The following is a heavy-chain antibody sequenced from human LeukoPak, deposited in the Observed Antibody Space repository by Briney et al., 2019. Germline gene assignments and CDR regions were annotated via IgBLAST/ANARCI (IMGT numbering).Heavy chain of an antibody. CDR2: ISAYNGNT. D-gene: IGHD3-10*01. V-gene: IGHV1-18*01. CDR1: GYTFTSYG. Sequence: ASVKVSCKASGYTFTSYGISWVRQAPGQGLEWMGWISAYNGNTNYAQKLQGRVTVTTDTSTSTAYMELRSLRSDDTAVYYCARDPAITMVRGVMIRPGGWFDPWGQGTLVTVSS. J-gene: IGHJ5*02. CDR3: ARDPAITMVRGVMIRPGGWFDP.